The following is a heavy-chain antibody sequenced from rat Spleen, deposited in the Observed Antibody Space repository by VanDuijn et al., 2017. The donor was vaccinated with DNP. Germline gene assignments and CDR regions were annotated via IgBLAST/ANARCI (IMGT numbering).Heavy chain of an antibody. CDR1: GFTFSDYG. Sequence: EVQLVDSGGGLVQPGRSLKLSCAASGFTFSDYGMHWIRQAPGKGLEWVASINTDGGSTYYGDSVKGRFTISRDNARNTLYLQMNSLRSEDTATYFCARGSGTYYWYFDFWGPGTMVTVSS. V-gene: IGHV5-19*01. D-gene: IGHD4-4*01. CDR3: ARGSGTYYWYFDF. CDR2: INTDGGST. J-gene: IGHJ1*01.